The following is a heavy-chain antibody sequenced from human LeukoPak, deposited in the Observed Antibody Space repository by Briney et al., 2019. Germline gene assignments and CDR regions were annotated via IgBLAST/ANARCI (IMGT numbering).Heavy chain of an antibody. CDR3: ARPSRSGWYPDY. CDR2: MNPNSGNT. J-gene: IGHJ4*02. CDR1: GGTFSSYA. V-gene: IGHV1-8*02. Sequence: ASVKVSCKASGGTFSSYAISWVRQATGQGLEWMGWMNPNSGNTGYAQKFQGRVTMTRNTSISTAYMELSSLRSEDTAVYYCARPSRSGWYPDYWGQGTLVTVSS. D-gene: IGHD6-19*01.